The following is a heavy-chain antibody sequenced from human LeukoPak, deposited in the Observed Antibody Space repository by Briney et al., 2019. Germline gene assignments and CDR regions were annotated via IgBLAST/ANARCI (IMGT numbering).Heavy chain of an antibody. CDR3: ARDYYCSSTSCYTRRHMDV. CDR2: IYHSGST. D-gene: IGHD2-2*02. J-gene: IGHJ6*03. Sequence: KPSETLSLTCTVSGGSISSGGYYWSWIRQPPGKGLVWIGYIYHSGSTYYNPSLKSRVTISVDRSKNQFSLKLSSVTAADTAVYYCARDYYCSSTSCYTRRHMDVWGKGTTVTVSS. V-gene: IGHV4-30-2*01. CDR1: GGSISSGGYY.